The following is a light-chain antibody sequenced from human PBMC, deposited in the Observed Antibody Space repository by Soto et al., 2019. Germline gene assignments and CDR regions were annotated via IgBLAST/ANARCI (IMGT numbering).Light chain of an antibody. Sequence: QSVLTQAPSASGTPGQRVTISCSGSSSNIGSNTVNWYQQLPGTAPKLLIHRNNQRPSGVPDRFSGSKSGTSASLAISGLQSEDEADYFCSALDDSLNGPVFGGGTQLTVL. CDR2: RNN. J-gene: IGLJ2*01. CDR3: SALDDSLNGPV. CDR1: SSNIGSNT. V-gene: IGLV1-44*01.